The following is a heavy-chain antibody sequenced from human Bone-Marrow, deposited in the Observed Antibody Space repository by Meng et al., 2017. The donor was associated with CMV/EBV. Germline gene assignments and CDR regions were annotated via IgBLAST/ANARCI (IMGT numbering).Heavy chain of an antibody. D-gene: IGHD2-2*01. J-gene: IGHJ6*02. CDR3: ARVGDLYQPRDYYYGMDV. CDR1: GFTFSSYA. Sequence: GESLKISCAASGFTFSSYAMHWVRQAPGKGLEWVAVISYDGSNKYYADSVKGRFTISRDNSKNTLYLQMNSLRAGDTAVYYCARVGDLYQPRDYYYGMDVWSQGTTVTVSS. V-gene: IGHV3-30*04. CDR2: ISYDGSNK.